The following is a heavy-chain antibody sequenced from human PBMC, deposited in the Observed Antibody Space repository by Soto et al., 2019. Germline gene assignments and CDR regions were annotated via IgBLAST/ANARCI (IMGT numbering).Heavy chain of an antibody. CDR3: AKVESPSSSSLPDAY. J-gene: IGHJ4*02. CDR1: GFTFSSYA. D-gene: IGHD6-13*01. CDR2: ISGSGGST. V-gene: IGHV3-23*01. Sequence: EVQLLESGGGLVQPGGSLRLSCAASGFTFSSYAMSWVRQAPGKGLEWVSAISGSGGSTYYADSVKGRFTISRDNSKNTLYLQMNTLRAEDTAVYYCAKVESPSSSSLPDAYWGQGTLVTVSS.